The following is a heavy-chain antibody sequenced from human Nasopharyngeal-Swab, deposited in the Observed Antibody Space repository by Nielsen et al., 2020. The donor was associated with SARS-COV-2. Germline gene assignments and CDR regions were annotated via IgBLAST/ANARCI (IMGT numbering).Heavy chain of an antibody. CDR3: ARDVEEWLVVPSLSFDH. D-gene: IGHD5-18*01. Sequence: ASVKVSCKASGYSFRSYGISWVRQAPGQGLEWMGWISIYNGDTNYAEKFQGRVSMTTDTSTTTAFMELRSLRSDDTAMYYCARDVEEWLVVPSLSFDHWGQGTLVTVSS. V-gene: IGHV1-18*01. CDR1: GYSFRSYG. J-gene: IGHJ4*02. CDR2: ISIYNGDT.